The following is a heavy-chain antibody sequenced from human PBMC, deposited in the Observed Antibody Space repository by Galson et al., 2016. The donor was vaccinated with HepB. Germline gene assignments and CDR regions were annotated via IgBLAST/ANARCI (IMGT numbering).Heavy chain of an antibody. J-gene: IGHJ4*02. CDR3: ARESYYGGNSLDQYYFDY. D-gene: IGHD4-23*01. CDR1: GFTFSSYS. CDR2: ITSSSSTI. Sequence: SLRLSCAVSGFTFSSYSMDWVRQAPGKGLEWVSYITSSSSTIYYADSVKGRFTISRDNAKNSLYLQMNSLRDEDTAVYYCARESYYGGNSLDQYYFDYWGQGTLVTVPS. V-gene: IGHV3-48*02.